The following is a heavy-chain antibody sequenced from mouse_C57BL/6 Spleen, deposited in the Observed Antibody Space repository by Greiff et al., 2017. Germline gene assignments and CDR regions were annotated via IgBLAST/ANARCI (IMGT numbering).Heavy chain of an antibody. D-gene: IGHD3-3*01. CDR3: TRGGDDYFDY. Sequence: QVHVKQSGAELVRPGASVTLSCKASGYTFTDYEMHWVKQTPVHGLEWIGAIDPETGGTAYNQKFKGKAILTADKSSSTAYMELRSLTSEDSAVYYCTRGGDDYFDYWGQGTTLTVSS. CDR2: IDPETGGT. J-gene: IGHJ2*01. CDR1: GYTFTDYE. V-gene: IGHV1-15*01.